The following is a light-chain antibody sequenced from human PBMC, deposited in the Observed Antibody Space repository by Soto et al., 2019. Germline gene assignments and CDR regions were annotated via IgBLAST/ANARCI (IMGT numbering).Light chain of an antibody. CDR1: QSISSW. CDR3: QQYNSYRT. J-gene: IGKJ1*01. CDR2: DAS. Sequence: DIQMTQSPSTLSASVGDRVTITCRARQSISSWLAWYQQKPGKAPKLLIYDASILESGVPSRFSGSGSGTEFTLTISSLQPDDFATYYCQQYNSYRTFGQGTKVEIQ. V-gene: IGKV1-5*01.